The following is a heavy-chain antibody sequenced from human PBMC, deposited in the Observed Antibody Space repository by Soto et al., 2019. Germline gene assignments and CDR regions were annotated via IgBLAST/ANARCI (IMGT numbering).Heavy chain of an antibody. D-gene: IGHD3-3*01. CDR3: ARLSRGGISTAYYFDY. Sequence: GESLKISCKGSGYSFTSYWIGWVRQMPGKGLEWMGIIYPGDSDTRYSPSFRGQVTISADKSISTAYLQWSSLRASDSAMFYCARLSRGGISTAYYFDYWGQGALVTASS. J-gene: IGHJ4*02. V-gene: IGHV5-51*01. CDR1: GYSFTSYW. CDR2: IYPGDSDT.